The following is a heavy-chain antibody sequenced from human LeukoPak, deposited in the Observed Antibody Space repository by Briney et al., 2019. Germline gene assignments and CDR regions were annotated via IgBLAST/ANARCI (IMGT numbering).Heavy chain of an antibody. CDR3: AGPGCDGVDLCLDC. D-gene: IGHD4-17*01. CDR1: GFTLSGYL. Sequence: PGGSLRLSPAAPGFTLSGYLMTWVRQAPGKGLELVAKIEHDGSDKYYVDSVRGGFSISKDNSKSPLYLQMNSRRAEDTAVYYCAGPGCDGVDLCLDCWGQGSLVTVSS. V-gene: IGHV3-7*05. J-gene: IGHJ4*02. CDR2: IEHDGSDK.